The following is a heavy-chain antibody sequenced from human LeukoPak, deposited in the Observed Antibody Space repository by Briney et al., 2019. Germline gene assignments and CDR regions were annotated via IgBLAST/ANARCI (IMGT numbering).Heavy chain of an antibody. CDR3: TGEQAGTIVDD. J-gene: IGHJ4*02. CDR1: GYSVSAGYY. D-gene: IGHD1-1*01. V-gene: IGHV4-38-2*02. CDR2: ISHRGTT. Sequence: PSETLSLTCAVSGYSVSAGYYWGWIRQSSGKGLEWIGSISHRGTTYHNPSLKSRIIISLDTSKNQFSLSLTSVTAADTATYYCTGEQAGTIVDDWGQGTLVTVSS.